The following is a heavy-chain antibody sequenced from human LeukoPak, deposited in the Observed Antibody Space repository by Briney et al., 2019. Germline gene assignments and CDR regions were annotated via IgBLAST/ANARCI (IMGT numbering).Heavy chain of an antibody. D-gene: IGHD3-10*01. J-gene: IGHJ5*02. Sequence: PGGSLRLYCAASGFTFSSYAMHWVRQAPGKGLEWVAVISYDGSNKYYADSVKGRFTISRDNSKNTLYLQMNSLRAEDTAVYYCARALEVRGVIDDPWGQGTLVTVSS. CDR3: ARALEVRGVIDDP. CDR1: GFTFSSYA. CDR2: ISYDGSNK. V-gene: IGHV3-30-3*01.